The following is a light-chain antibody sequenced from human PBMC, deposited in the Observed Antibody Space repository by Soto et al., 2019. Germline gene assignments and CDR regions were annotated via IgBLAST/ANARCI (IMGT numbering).Light chain of an antibody. Sequence: ENVLTQSPGTLSLSPGERATLSCRTSQSVANNYLAWYKQKPGQPPRLLIYDAANSATGIPDRFSGSVSGTDFTLTINRLDPDDFAVFYCQQYATSPLTFGQGTKVQVK. CDR3: QQYATSPLT. V-gene: IGKV3-20*01. CDR2: DAA. CDR1: QSVANNY. J-gene: IGKJ1*01.